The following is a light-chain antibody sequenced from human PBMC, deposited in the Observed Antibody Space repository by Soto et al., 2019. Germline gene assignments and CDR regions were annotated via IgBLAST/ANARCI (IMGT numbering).Light chain of an antibody. CDR3: HQRSNWPLT. J-gene: IGKJ4*01. Sequence: EFVLTQSPATLSLSPGERATLSCRASQSVTNYLAWYQQKPGQALRLLIYDVSKRATGIPARFSGSGSETDFTLTISSLEPGDFAVYYCHQRSNWPLTFGGGTKLEIK. CDR1: QSVTNY. CDR2: DVS. V-gene: IGKV3-11*01.